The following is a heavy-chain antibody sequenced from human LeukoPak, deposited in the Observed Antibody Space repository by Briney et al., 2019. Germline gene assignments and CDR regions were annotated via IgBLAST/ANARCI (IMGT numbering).Heavy chain of an antibody. CDR2: ISGHNGNT. V-gene: IGHV1-18*01. Sequence: ASVKVSCKASGYTFTGYGISWVRQAPGQGLEWMGWISGHNGNTNYAQKLQGRVTITTDTSTSTAYMELRSLRSDDTAVYYCARDTRFGEEGQKNAFDIWGQGTMVTVSS. J-gene: IGHJ3*02. D-gene: IGHD3-10*01. CDR3: ARDTRFGEEGQKNAFDI. CDR1: GYTFTGYG.